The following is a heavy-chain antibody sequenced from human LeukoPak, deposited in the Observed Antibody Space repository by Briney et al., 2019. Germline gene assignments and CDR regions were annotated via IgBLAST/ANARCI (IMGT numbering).Heavy chain of an antibody. CDR2: ISSSSSYI. D-gene: IGHD3-9*01. CDR3: ARDSVDFDWLFYYFDY. J-gene: IGHJ4*02. Sequence: GGSLRLSCAASGFTFSSYSMNWVRQAQGKGLEWVSPISSSSSYIYYADSVKGRFTISRDNAKNSLYLQMNSLRAEDTAVYYCARDSVDFDWLFYYFDYWGQGTLVTVSS. CDR1: GFTFSSYS. V-gene: IGHV3-21*01.